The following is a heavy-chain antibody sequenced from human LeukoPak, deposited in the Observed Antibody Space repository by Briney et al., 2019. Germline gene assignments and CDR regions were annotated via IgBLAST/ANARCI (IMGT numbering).Heavy chain of an antibody. Sequence: ASVKVSCKASGYTFTGYYMHWVRQAPGQGLEWMGWINPNSGGTNYAQKIQGRVTMTRDTSISTAYMELSRLRSDDTAVYYCARDLYDFWSDYYYYYMDVWGKGTTVTVSS. CDR1: GYTFTGYY. J-gene: IGHJ6*03. CDR2: INPNSGGT. V-gene: IGHV1-2*02. CDR3: ARDLYDFWSDYYYYYMDV. D-gene: IGHD3-3*01.